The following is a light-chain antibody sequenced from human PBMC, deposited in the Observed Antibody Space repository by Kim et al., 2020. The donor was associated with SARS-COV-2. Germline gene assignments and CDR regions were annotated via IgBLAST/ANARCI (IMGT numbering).Light chain of an antibody. CDR1: QSVSST. J-gene: IGKJ4*01. Sequence: SPGERATLSCRATQSVSSTVAWYQQKPGRAPRLLIYGASTRATGIPARFSGSGSGTEFTLTISSLQSEDFAVYYCQQYNKWPLVTFGGGTKVDIK. CDR2: GAS. CDR3: QQYNKWPLVT. V-gene: IGKV3-15*01.